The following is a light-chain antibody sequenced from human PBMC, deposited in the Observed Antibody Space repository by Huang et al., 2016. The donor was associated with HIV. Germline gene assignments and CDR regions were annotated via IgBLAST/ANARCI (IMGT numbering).Light chain of an antibody. J-gene: IGKJ1*01. Sequence: EIVMTQSPATLSVSPGESATLSCRASQSVSSNLAWYQHKPGQAPRLRIYGASTRATGIPARFSGSGSGREFTLTISSLQSEDFAVYYCQQYNNWPPWTFGQGTNVEIK. CDR3: QQYNNWPPWT. CDR1: QSVSSN. CDR2: GAS. V-gene: IGKV3-15*01.